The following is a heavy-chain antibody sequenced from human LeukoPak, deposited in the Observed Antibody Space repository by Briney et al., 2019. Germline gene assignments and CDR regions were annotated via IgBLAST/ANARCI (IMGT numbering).Heavy chain of an antibody. V-gene: IGHV4-34*01. CDR2: INHSGSI. D-gene: IGHD2-2*01. CDR1: GGSFSGYH. CDR3: ARVYCSSTSCLDV. Sequence: TSETLSLACAVYGGSFSGYHWSWIRQPPGKGLEWIGEINHSGSINYNPSLKSRVTISVDTSKNQFSLKLSSVTAADAAVYYCARVYCSSTSCLDVWGKGTTVTISS. J-gene: IGHJ6*04.